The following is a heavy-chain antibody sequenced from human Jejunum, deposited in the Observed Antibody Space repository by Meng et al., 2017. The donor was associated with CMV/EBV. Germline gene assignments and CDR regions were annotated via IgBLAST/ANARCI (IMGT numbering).Heavy chain of an antibody. CDR1: TFKNYV. Sequence: TFKNYVMAWVRQDPVKGLVCVSRISGSGGATYYADSVKGRFTISRDNSKNTLYLQMSSLRADDTAMYYCAKDRDSGYSSGWSHFDYWGQGILVTVSS. D-gene: IGHD6-25*01. CDR3: AKDRDSGYSSGWSHFDY. J-gene: IGHJ4*02. CDR2: ISGSGGAT. V-gene: IGHV3-23*01.